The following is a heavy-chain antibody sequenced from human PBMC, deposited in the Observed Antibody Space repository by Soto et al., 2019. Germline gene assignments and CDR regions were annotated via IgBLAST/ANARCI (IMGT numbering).Heavy chain of an antibody. V-gene: IGHV4-4*07. CDR2: IYSGGST. Sequence: QVQLQEWGPGLVKPSETLSLTCTVSGGSINTYYWSWIRQAAGKGLEWIGRIYSGGSTNYNPSLMSRVSVSVDMSNNQFSLNLSSVTAAATAVYYCARGPGGFGEFSLDYWGHGNLVTGSS. J-gene: IGHJ4*01. CDR3: ARGPGGFGEFSLDY. CDR1: GGSINTYY. D-gene: IGHD3-10*01.